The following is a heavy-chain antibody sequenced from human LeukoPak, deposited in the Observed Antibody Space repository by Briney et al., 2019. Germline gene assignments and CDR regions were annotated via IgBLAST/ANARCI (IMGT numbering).Heavy chain of an antibody. J-gene: IGHJ3*02. CDR2: IYQSGST. CDR3: AREIWLSGSHDAFDI. D-gene: IGHD1-26*01. Sequence: PSETLSLTCTVSGYSIRNGYNWGWIRLSPGKGLEWLGSIYQSGSTYDNPSLKSRVTLSIDTSKNQFSLKLSSVTAADTAVYYCAREIWLSGSHDAFDIWGQGTMVTVSS. V-gene: IGHV4-38-2*02. CDR1: GYSIRNGYN.